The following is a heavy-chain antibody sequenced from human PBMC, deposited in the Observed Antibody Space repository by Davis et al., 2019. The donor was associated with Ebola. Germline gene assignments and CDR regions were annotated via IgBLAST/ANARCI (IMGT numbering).Heavy chain of an antibody. V-gene: IGHV1-18*01. CDR1: GYTFTSYG. D-gene: IGHD3-3*01. CDR3: ARIRITVFGVGLGNWFDP. Sequence: AASVKVSCKASGYTFTSYGISWVRQAPGQGLEWMGWISAYNGSTNYAQNVQDRVTLTTDISTSTAYMELRSLTFDDTAVYYCARIRITVFGVGLGNWFDPWGQGTLVTVSS. J-gene: IGHJ5*02. CDR2: ISAYNGST.